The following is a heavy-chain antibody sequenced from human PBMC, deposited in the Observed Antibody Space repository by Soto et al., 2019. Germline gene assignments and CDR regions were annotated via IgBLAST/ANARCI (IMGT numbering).Heavy chain of an antibody. CDR2: IAYDGSNA. V-gene: IGHV3-30-3*01. J-gene: IGHJ6*02. Sequence: PGGSLRLSCAASGFTFRNHAMHWVRQAPGKGLECLAVIAYDGSNAFYRDSVKGRFTISRDNSKNTLYLHMNGLRSEDTGVYYWARGNREDILVVVGARPGEYGIDIWGQGTTVTLSS. D-gene: IGHD2-15*01. CDR3: ARGNREDILVVVGARPGEYGIDI. CDR1: GFTFRNHA.